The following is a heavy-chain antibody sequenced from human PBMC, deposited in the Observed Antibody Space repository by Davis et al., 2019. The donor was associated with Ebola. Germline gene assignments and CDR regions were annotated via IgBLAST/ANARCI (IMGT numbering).Heavy chain of an antibody. Sequence: AASVKVSCKASGYTFTSYGISWVRQAPGQGLEWMGWISAYNGNTNYAQKLQGRVTMTTNTSTSTAYMELRSLRSDDTAVYYCARVLMGYCSGGSCPMYYYYGMDVWGQGTTVTVSS. V-gene: IGHV1-18*01. CDR3: ARVLMGYCSGGSCPMYYYYGMDV. CDR1: GYTFTSYG. CDR2: ISAYNGNT. J-gene: IGHJ6*02. D-gene: IGHD2-15*01.